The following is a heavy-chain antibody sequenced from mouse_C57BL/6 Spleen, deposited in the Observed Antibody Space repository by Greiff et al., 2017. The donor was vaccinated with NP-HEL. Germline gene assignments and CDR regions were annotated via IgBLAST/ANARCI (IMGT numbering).Heavy chain of an antibody. J-gene: IGHJ2*01. CDR3: ARLDYYGSSYGFDY. D-gene: IGHD1-1*01. V-gene: IGHV5-17*01. Sequence: EVQLVESGGGLVKPGGSLKLSCAASGFTFSDYGMHWVRQAPEKGLEWVAYISSGSSTIYYADTVKGRFTISRDNAKNTLFLQMTSLRSEDTAMYYCARLDYYGSSYGFDYWGQGTTLTVSS. CDR1: GFTFSDYG. CDR2: ISSGSSTI.